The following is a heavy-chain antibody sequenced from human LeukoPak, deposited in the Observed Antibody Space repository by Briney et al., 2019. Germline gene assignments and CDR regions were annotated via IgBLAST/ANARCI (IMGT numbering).Heavy chain of an antibody. CDR2: ISWNSGSI. D-gene: IGHD1-14*01. CDR3: AKDIATGNRLYYFDY. Sequence: GGSLRLSCAASGFAFDDYAMHWVRQAPGRGLEWVSGISWNSGSIGYADSVKGRFTISRDNAKNSLYLQMNSLRAEDTALYYCAKDIATGNRLYYFDYWGQGTLVTVSS. CDR1: GFAFDDYA. V-gene: IGHV3-9*01. J-gene: IGHJ4*02.